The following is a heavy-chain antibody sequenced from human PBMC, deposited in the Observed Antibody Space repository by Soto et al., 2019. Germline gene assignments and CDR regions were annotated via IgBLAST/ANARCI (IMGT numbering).Heavy chain of an antibody. CDR3: AAGGGLPRYY. Sequence: QLQLQESGSGLVKPSQTLSLTCAVSGGSISSGGYYWSWIRQPPGKVLEWIGYIYHSGSTYYNPSLKIRVTISVDRSKNQFSLKLSSVTAADTAVYYCAAGGGLPRYYWGQGTLVTVSS. CDR1: GGSISSGGYY. D-gene: IGHD5-12*01. V-gene: IGHV4-30-2*01. J-gene: IGHJ4*02. CDR2: IYHSGST.